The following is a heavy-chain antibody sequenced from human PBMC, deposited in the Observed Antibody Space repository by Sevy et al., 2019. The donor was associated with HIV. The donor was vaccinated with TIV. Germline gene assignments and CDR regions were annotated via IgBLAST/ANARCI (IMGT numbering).Heavy chain of an antibody. CDR3: ARDSPYYDSSGYYCNWYFDL. J-gene: IGHJ2*01. V-gene: IGHV3-53*01. CDR2: IYSGGST. D-gene: IGHD3-22*01. Sequence: GGSLRLSCAASGFTVSSNYMSWVRQAPGKGLEWVSVIYSGGSTYYADSVKGRFTISRDNSKNTLYLQMNSLRAEDTAVYYCARDSPYYDSSGYYCNWYFDLWGRGTLVTVSS. CDR1: GFTVSSNY.